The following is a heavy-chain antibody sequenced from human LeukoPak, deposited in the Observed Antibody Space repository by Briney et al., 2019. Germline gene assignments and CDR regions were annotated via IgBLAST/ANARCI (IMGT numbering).Heavy chain of an antibody. CDR2: ISAYNGNT. CDR3: ARDLRGSYRFKMRYYFDY. V-gene: IGHV1-18*01. J-gene: IGHJ4*02. D-gene: IGHD1-26*01. CDR1: GYTFTSYG. Sequence: ASVKVSCKASGYTFTSYGISWVRQAPGQGLEWMGWISAYNGNTNYAQKLQGRVTMTRDMSTSTVYMELRSLRSDDTAVYYCARDLRGSYRFKMRYYFDYWGQGTLVTVSS.